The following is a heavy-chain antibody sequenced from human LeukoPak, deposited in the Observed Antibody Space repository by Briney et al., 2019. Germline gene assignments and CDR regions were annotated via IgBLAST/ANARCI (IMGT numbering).Heavy chain of an antibody. CDR2: IWYDGSNK. D-gene: IGHD3-3*01. CDR1: GSTFSSYG. V-gene: IGHV3-33*01. Sequence: GGFLRLSCAASGSTFSSYGMHWVRQAPGKGLEWVAAIWYDGSNKYYAHSVKGRFTISRDNSKNTLYLQMNSLRAEDTAVYYCARDRGSTTIFGRPENWFDPWGQGTLVTVSS. J-gene: IGHJ5*02. CDR3: ARDRGSTTIFGRPENWFDP.